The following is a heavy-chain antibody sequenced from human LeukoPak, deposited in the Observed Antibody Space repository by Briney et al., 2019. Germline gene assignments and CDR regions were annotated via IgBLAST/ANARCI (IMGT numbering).Heavy chain of an antibody. V-gene: IGHV3-7*01. D-gene: IGHD6-19*01. Sequence: GGSLRLSCAASGFSFSGYGMHRVRQAPGKGLEWVANINHDGRETYYADSVKGRFIISRDNAKDSLYLQMNSLGVEDTAVYYCAKPGIAVPGGYDAWGQGTMVTVSS. CDR1: GFSFSGYG. J-gene: IGHJ3*01. CDR3: AKPGIAVPGGYDA. CDR2: INHDGRET.